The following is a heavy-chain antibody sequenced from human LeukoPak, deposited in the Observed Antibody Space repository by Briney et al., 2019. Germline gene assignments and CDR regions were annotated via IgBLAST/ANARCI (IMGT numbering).Heavy chain of an antibody. CDR2: INPDGIST. Sequence: ASVKASCKASGNTFTNYYLHWVRQAPGQGLEWLGLINPDGISTNYAQRSQGRVTMTRDTSTGTVYMELSSLISDDTALYYCVREFRGGDFDYWGQGNLVTVSS. CDR1: GNTFTNYY. J-gene: IGHJ4*02. V-gene: IGHV1-46*01. D-gene: IGHD3-10*01. CDR3: VREFRGGDFDY.